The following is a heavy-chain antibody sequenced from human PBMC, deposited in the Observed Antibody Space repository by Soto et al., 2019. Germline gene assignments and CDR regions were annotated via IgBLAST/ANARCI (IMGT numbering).Heavy chain of an antibody. V-gene: IGHV1-18*01. CDR1: GYTFSSYD. D-gene: IGHD1-26*01. Sequence: QVQLVKSGAEVKKPGASVKVSCKASGYTFSSYDINWVRQAPGQGLEWMGWITTYNGKTTYAQKLRGRVTMTTDTSRSTAYMELRSLRWDDTAVDSCARDGTRRAFDSWGQGTMVTV. CDR3: ARDGTRRAFDS. J-gene: IGHJ3*02. CDR2: ITTYNGKT.